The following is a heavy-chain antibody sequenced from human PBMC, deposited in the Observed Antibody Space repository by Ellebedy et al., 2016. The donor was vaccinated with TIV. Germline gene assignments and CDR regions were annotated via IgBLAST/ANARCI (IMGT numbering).Heavy chain of an antibody. CDR2: ISGSGGST. CDR1: GFTFSNYA. D-gene: IGHD6-13*01. V-gene: IGHV3-23*01. J-gene: IGHJ4*02. Sequence: PGGSLRLSCAASGFTFSNYAMGRVRLAPGKGLEWVSTISGSGGSTYYADSVKGRFTISRDNSKNALSLQMFSLGAEDTALYFCAKGGIGETGDLDYWGQGTLVTVSS. CDR3: AKGGIGETGDLDY.